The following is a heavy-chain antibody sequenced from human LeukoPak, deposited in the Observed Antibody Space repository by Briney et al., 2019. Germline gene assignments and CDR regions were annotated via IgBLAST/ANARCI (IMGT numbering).Heavy chain of an antibody. CDR3: ARVDCSSTSCSRKNHYFDY. CDR2: IVPIFGTA. CDR1: GRTFSSNT. V-gene: IGHV1-69*06. J-gene: IGHJ4*02. D-gene: IGHD2-2*01. Sequence: GASVKVSCKASGRTFSSNTISWVRQAPGQGLEWMGGIVPIFGTANYAQKFQGRVTITADKSTSTAYMELSSLRSEDTAVYYCARVDCSSTSCSRKNHYFDYWGQGTLVTVSS.